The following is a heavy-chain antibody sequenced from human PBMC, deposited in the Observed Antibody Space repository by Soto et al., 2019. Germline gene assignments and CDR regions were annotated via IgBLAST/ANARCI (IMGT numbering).Heavy chain of an antibody. CDR2: ISSSSSTI. J-gene: IGHJ4*02. D-gene: IGHD1-1*01. V-gene: IGHV3-48*02. CDR3: ATVGQGNPFDY. Sequence: EVQLVESGGGLVQPGGSLRLSCAASGSTFSSYSMNWVRQAPGKGLEWVSYISSSSSTIYYADSVKGRFTISRDYANNSLYLQMNSLRYEDTAVFYCATVGQGNPFDYWGQRTLVTVSS. CDR1: GSTFSSYS.